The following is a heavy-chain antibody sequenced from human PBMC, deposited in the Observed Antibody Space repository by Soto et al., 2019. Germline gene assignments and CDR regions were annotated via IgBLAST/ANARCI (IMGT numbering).Heavy chain of an antibody. V-gene: IGHV3-21*01. CDR1: GFTFSSYS. CDR3: ARDDYSNYVPSPTDY. CDR2: ISSSSSYI. D-gene: IGHD4-4*01. Sequence: EVQLVESGVGLVKPGGSLRLSCAASGFTFSSYSMNWVRQAPGKGLEWVSSISSSSSYIYYADSVKGRFTISRDNAKNSLYRQMNSLRAEDTAVYYCARDDYSNYVPSPTDYWGQGTLVTVSS. J-gene: IGHJ4*02.